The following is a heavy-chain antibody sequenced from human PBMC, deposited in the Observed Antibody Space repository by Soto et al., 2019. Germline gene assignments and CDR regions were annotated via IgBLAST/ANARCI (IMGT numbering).Heavy chain of an antibody. Sequence: SGPTLVNPTQTLTLTCTFSGFSLRTSGVGVGWIRQPPGKALEWLALIYWDDDKRYSPSLKSRLTITKDTSKNQVVLTMTNMDPVDTATYYCAHFGVYSSRWYSPAWGYWGQGTLVNVSS. CDR3: AHFGVYSSRWYSPAWGY. V-gene: IGHV2-5*02. J-gene: IGHJ4*02. CDR2: IYWDDDK. CDR1: GFSLRTSGVG. D-gene: IGHD6-13*01.